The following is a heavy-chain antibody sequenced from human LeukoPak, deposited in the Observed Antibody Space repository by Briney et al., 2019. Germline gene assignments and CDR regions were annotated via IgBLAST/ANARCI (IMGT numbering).Heavy chain of an antibody. J-gene: IGHJ4*02. Sequence: GGSLRLSCAAPGFAFSTYSMKWVRQAPGKGLEWVSHISSSGTTIYYADSVKGRFTISRDNAKNSLYLQMNSLRVEDTAVYYCARDPGHSGWYGDYWGQGTLVTVSS. CDR3: ARDPGHSGWYGDY. V-gene: IGHV3-48*01. CDR2: ISSSGTTI. CDR1: GFAFSTYS. D-gene: IGHD6-19*01.